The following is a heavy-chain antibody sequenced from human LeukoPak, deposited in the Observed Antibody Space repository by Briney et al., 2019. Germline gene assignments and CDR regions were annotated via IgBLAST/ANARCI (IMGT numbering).Heavy chain of an antibody. V-gene: IGHV3-23*01. CDR2: ISGSGGST. J-gene: IGHJ4*02. CDR3: AKDLHIVVVIANFDY. D-gene: IGHD2-21*01. Sequence: GGSLRLSCAASGFTFSSYAMSWVRQAPGTGLEWVSAISGSGGSTYYADSVKGRFTISRDNAKNTLYLQMNSLRAEDTAVYYCAKDLHIVVVIANFDYWGQGTLVTVSS. CDR1: GFTFSSYA.